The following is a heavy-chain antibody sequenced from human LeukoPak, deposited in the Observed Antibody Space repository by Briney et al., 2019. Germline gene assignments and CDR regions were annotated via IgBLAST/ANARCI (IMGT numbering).Heavy chain of an antibody. CDR3: AKGSSASCYSSVNY. V-gene: IGHV3-23*01. J-gene: IGHJ4*02. Sequence: ADSVKGRFTISRDNSKNTLYLQMSSLRADDTAVYYCAKGSSASCYSSVNYWGQGTLVTVSS. D-gene: IGHD2-15*01.